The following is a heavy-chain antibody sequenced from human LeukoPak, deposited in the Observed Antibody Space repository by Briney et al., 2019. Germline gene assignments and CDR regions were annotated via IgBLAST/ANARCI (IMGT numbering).Heavy chain of an antibody. CDR3: TKNSDTSIYLRWFDP. Sequence: GGSLRLSCAACGFTFITYWVHWVRQAPGKGLVWVSRINSDGSTTNYADSVKGRFTISRDNAKNTLYLQMNSLRAEDTAVYYCTKNSDTSIYLRWFDPWGQGTLVTVSS. J-gene: IGHJ5*02. CDR1: GFTFITYW. CDR2: INSDGSTT. D-gene: IGHD3-22*01. V-gene: IGHV3-74*01.